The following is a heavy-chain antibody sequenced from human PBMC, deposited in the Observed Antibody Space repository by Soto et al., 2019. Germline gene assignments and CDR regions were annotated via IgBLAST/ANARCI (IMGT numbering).Heavy chain of an antibody. Sequence: EVQLVESGGGLVKPGASLRLSCAASGFTFSTIWMSWVRQAPGKGLEWVGRIKSRTTGGTADYAAPVQGRFTISRDDSTNTLYLQMNSLKTEDTAIYYCAKIFYSDRFFDYWGQGTLVTVSS. J-gene: IGHJ4*02. V-gene: IGHV3-15*01. CDR1: GFTFSTIW. D-gene: IGHD3-3*01. CDR2: IKSRTTGGTA. CDR3: AKIFYSDRFFDY.